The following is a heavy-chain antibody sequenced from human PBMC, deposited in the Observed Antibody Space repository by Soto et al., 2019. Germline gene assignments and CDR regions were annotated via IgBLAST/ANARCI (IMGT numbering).Heavy chain of an antibody. CDR3: ARERQLGPSSGRFDF. CDR2: IYYTGSS. D-gene: IGHD6-6*01. V-gene: IGHV4-31*03. J-gene: IGHJ5*01. Sequence: SETLSLTCNVSGDSIDSGGSYWSWIRQPPGKGLEWIGYIYYTGSSYYNPSLKSRLTLSVDTSKNQFSLKLSSVTAADTAVYYCARERQLGPSSGRFDFWGLGTLVTVSS. CDR1: GDSIDSGGSY.